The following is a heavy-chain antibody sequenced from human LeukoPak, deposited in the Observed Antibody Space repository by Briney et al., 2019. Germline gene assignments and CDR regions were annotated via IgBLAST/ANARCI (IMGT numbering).Heavy chain of an antibody. V-gene: IGHV4-39*01. CDR2: IYYTGST. Sequence: SETLSLTCTVSGGSISSSSYYWGWIRQPPGKGLEWIASIYYTGSTYYNPSLKSRVTISVDKSKNQFSLKLSSVTAADTAVYYCARTRYYYNSRSYGAPYYFDYWGQGTLVTVSS. J-gene: IGHJ4*02. CDR3: ARTRYYYNSRSYGAPYYFDY. D-gene: IGHD3-10*01. CDR1: GGSISSSSYY.